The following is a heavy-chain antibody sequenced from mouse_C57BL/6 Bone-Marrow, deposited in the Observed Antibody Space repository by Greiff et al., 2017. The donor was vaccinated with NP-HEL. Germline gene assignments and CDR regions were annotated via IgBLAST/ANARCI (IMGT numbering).Heavy chain of an antibody. V-gene: IGHV1-55*01. Sequence: QVQLQQPGAELVKPGASVKMSCKASGYTFTSYWITWVKQRPGQGLEWIGDIYPGSGSTNYNEKFKSKATLTVDTSSSTAYMQLSSLTSEDSAVYCGARGVVAKDYFDYWGQGTTLTVSS. CDR2: IYPGSGST. CDR1: GYTFTSYW. D-gene: IGHD1-1*01. J-gene: IGHJ2*01. CDR3: ARGVVAKDYFDY.